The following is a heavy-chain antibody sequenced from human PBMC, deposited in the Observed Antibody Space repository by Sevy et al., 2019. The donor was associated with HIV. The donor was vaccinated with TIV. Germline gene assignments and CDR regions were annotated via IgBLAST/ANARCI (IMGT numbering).Heavy chain of an antibody. D-gene: IGHD6-13*01. J-gene: IGHJ4*02. V-gene: IGHV3-7*01. CDR1: GFTFSSSS. CDR3: ARFVSLGY. Sequence: GGSLRLSCAASGFTFSSSSMAWARQAPGKGLEWVATISQGGSEEYYVDSVKGRFTISRDNAKNSLYLQMNSLSAVDTAVYFCARFVSLGYWGQGTLVTVSS. CDR2: ISQGGSEE.